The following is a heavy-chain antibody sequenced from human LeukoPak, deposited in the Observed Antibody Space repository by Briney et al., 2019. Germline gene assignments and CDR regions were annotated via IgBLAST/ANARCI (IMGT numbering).Heavy chain of an antibody. V-gene: IGHV1-2*02. CDR1: GYTFTGYC. CDR3: ARDPKAIAQSPYYYYGMDV. D-gene: IGHD6-13*01. CDR2: INPNSGGT. Sequence: ASVKVSCKASGYTFTGYCMHWVRQAPGQGLEWMGWINPNSGGTNYAQKFQGRVTMTRDTSISTAYMELSRLRSDDTAVYYCARDPKAIAQSPYYYYGMDVWGQGTTVTVSS. J-gene: IGHJ6*02.